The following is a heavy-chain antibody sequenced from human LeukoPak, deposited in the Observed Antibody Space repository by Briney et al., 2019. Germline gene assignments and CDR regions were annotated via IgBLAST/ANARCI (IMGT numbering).Heavy chain of an antibody. V-gene: IGHV4-59*01. D-gene: IGHD3-22*01. J-gene: IGHJ5*02. CDR1: GGSISSYY. Sequence: SETLSLTCTVSGGSISSYYWSWIRQPPGKGLEWIGYIYYSGSTNYNPSLKSRVTISVDTSKNQFSLKLSSVTAADTAVYYCARLHYYDSSAGFVWFDPWGQGTLVTVSS. CDR3: ARLHYYDSSAGFVWFDP. CDR2: IYYSGST.